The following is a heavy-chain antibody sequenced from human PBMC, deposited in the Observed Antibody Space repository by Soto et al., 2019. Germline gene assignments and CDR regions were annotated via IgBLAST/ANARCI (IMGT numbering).Heavy chain of an antibody. V-gene: IGHV5-10-1*01. CDR3: ASRRYCSSTRCGGRDKLIDY. J-gene: IGHJ4*02. D-gene: IGHD2-2*01. CDR1: GYSFTSYW. Sequence: PGESLKISCKGSGYSFTSYWISWVRQMPGKGLEWMGRIDPSDSYTNYSPSFQGHVTISADKSISTAYLQWSSLKASDTAMYYCASRRYCSSTRCGGRDKLIDYWGQGTLVTVSS. CDR2: IDPSDSYT.